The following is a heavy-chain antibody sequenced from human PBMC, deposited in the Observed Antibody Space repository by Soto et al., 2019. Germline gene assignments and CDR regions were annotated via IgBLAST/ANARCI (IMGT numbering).Heavy chain of an antibody. CDR2: IYSSGRT. CDR3: ARMGLHLGELSRNWFDP. Sequence: QVQLQESGPGLVKPSQTLSLTCSLSGGSINSDEFYWTWIRQSPGKGLEWIGYIYSSGRTHYNPSLKSRINISLDTSNNLLYLRLSSVTAADTAVYYCARMGLHLGELSRNWFDPWGRGTLVTVSS. CDR1: GGSINSDEFY. J-gene: IGHJ5*02. D-gene: IGHD3-16*02. V-gene: IGHV4-31*03.